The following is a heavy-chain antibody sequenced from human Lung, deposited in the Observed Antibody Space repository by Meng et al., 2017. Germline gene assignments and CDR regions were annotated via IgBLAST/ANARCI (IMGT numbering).Heavy chain of an antibody. CDR3: ARFDISSSGRGDY. CDR1: GGSITSSTW. Sequence: QVQLQESGPGLVKPSGTLSLTCAVSGGSITSSTWWSWVRQTPGKGLEWFGEIFHSGSTNYNPPLESRVTISVDKSKNQFSLKVYSVTAADTATYYCARFDISSSGRGDYWGQGTLVTVSS. J-gene: IGHJ4*02. D-gene: IGHD1-26*01. V-gene: IGHV4-4*02. CDR2: IFHSGST.